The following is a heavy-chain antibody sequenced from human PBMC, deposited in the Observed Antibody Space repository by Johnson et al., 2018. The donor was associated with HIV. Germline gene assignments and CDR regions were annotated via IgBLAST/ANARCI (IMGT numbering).Heavy chain of an antibody. CDR3: ARKGERGRAVAGDACDI. CDR1: GFTFNTYA. V-gene: IGHV3-30*03. CDR2: ISNDGSDK. J-gene: IGHJ3*02. Sequence: QVQLLESGGGVVQPGRSLRLSCAASGFTFNTYAMAWVRQAPGKGLEWVALISNDGSDKYYADSVRGRFTISRDNSKDTLYLQMNSLRAEDTALYYCARKGERGRAVAGDACDIWGQGTMVTVSS. D-gene: IGHD6-19*01.